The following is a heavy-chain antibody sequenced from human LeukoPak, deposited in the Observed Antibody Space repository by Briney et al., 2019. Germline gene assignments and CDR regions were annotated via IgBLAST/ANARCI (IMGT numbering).Heavy chain of an antibody. J-gene: IGHJ4*02. D-gene: IGHD5-18*01. Sequence: SETLSLTCTVSGGSISSYYWSWIRQPPGKGLEWIGYIYYSGSTNYNPSLKSRVTISIDTSKNQFSLNLSSVTAADTAVYYCARDGGGYNYGEFDYRGQGTLVTVSS. CDR2: IYYSGST. CDR3: ARDGGGYNYGEFDY. CDR1: GGSISSYY. V-gene: IGHV4-59*01.